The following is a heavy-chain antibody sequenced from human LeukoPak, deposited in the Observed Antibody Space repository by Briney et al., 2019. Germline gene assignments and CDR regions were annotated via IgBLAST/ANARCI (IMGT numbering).Heavy chain of an antibody. Sequence: ASVKVSCKASGYTFTSYYVVWVRQAPGQGLEWMGIINPNGGSTTYAQKFQGRVIMTRDTSTSTVYMELSSLRSDDTAVYYCARGRPFDYCGQGTLVTVSS. CDR2: INPNGGST. CDR3: ARGRPFDY. J-gene: IGHJ4*02. V-gene: IGHV1-46*01. CDR1: GYTFTSYY.